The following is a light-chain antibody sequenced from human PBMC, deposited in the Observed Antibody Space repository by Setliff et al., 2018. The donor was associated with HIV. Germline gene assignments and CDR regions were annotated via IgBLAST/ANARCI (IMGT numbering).Light chain of an antibody. Sequence: QSVLTQPASVSGSPGQSITISCTGTSSDIGRYNLVSWYQQYPGKAPKLMISEVYKRPSGISNRFSGSKSGNTASLTISGLQAEDEAEYYCCSYAGSSNFALYVFGTGTKVTVL. J-gene: IGLJ1*01. CDR3: CSYAGSSNFALYV. V-gene: IGLV2-23*02. CDR1: SSDIGRYNL. CDR2: EVY.